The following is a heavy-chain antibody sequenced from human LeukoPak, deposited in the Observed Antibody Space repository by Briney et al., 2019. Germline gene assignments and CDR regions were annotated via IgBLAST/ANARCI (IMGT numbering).Heavy chain of an antibody. CDR1: GGFLSRYY. CDR3: ARAPIVVVPATTVPDAFDI. CDR2: IYYSGST. Sequence: SETLSLTCTVSGGFLSRYYWSWLRQPPGKGLAWIGYIYYSGSTNYNPSLKSRVTISVDTSKNQFSLKLSSVTAADTAVYYCARAPIVVVPATTVPDAFDIWGQGTMVTVSS. V-gene: IGHV4-59*01. D-gene: IGHD2-2*01. J-gene: IGHJ3*02.